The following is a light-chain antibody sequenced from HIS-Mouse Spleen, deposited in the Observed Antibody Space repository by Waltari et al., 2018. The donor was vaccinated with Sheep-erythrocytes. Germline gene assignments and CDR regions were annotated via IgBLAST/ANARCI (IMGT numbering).Light chain of an antibody. CDR1: SSDVGVDNY. Sequence: QPALTQPRSVSGSPGQSVTISCTGTSSDVGVDNYVSWYQQHPGKAPKLMIYDVSKRPSGVPDRFSGSKSGNTASLTISGLQAEDEADYYCCSYAGSYNHVFATGTKVTVL. CDR2: DVS. J-gene: IGLJ1*01. CDR3: CSYAGSYNHV. V-gene: IGLV2-11*01.